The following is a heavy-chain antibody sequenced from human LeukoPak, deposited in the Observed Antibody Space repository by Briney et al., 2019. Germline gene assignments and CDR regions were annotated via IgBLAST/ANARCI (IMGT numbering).Heavy chain of an antibody. D-gene: IGHD2-2*01. J-gene: IGHJ4*02. CDR2: MNPNSGNT. CDR1: GYTFTSYD. V-gene: IGHV1-8*01. CDR3: ARDVYCSSTTCSYYFDY. Sequence: PEASVKVSCKASGYTFTSYDINWVRQATGQGLEWMGWMNPNSGNTGYAQKFQGRVTMTRNTSISTAYMELSSLRSEDTAVYYCARDVYCSSTTCSYYFDYWGQGTLVTVSS.